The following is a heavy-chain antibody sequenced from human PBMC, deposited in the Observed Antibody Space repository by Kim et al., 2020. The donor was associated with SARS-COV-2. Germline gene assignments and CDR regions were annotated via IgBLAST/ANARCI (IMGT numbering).Heavy chain of an antibody. V-gene: IGHV3-23*01. CDR1: GFIFINYD. CDR2: ISGSGGSR. J-gene: IGHJ6*02. D-gene: IGHD3-10*01. CDR3: AKAVGEYYYYYGMDV. Sequence: GGSLRLSCAASGFIFINYDMCWVRQAPGKGLEWVSGISGSGGSRYYDDAVKGRFTICRDISKNTLYLQMSSLRAEDTAEYYCAKAVGEYYYYYGMDVWG.